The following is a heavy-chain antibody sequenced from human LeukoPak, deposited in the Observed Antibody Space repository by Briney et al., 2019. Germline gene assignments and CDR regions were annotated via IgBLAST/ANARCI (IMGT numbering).Heavy chain of an antibody. Sequence: GGSLRLSCGASGFTFGSHAMSWVRQAPGKGLEWVSAISDSGSSIYYADSVKGRFTISRDNSKNALYLQMNSLRAEDTAVYYCASGGGSVAAWRWGQGTLVTVSS. D-gene: IGHD2-15*01. CDR3: ASGGGSVAAWR. CDR1: GFTFGSHA. J-gene: IGHJ4*02. V-gene: IGHV3-23*01. CDR2: ISDSGSSI.